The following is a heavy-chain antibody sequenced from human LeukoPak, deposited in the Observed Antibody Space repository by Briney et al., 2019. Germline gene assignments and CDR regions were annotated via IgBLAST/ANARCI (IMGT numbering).Heavy chain of an antibody. CDR2: ISFSGDNT. Sequence: GGSLRLSCAASGFTFSDSAMTWVRQAPGKGLEWVSLISFSGDNTYYKESVKGRFTVSRDNSKYTLYLQMTSLRAEDPAIYHFSRDIEISSWGRGTMVTVSS. CDR3: SRDIEISS. J-gene: IGHJ3*01. V-gene: IGHV3-23*01. D-gene: IGHD3-16*02. CDR1: GFTFSDSA.